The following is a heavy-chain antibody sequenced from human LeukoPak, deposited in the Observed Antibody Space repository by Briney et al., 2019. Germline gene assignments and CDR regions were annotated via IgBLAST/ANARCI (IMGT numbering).Heavy chain of an antibody. V-gene: IGHV3-7*03. D-gene: IGHD3-3*01. J-gene: IGHJ4*02. CDR3: AKDRTRQAY. CDR1: GFTFSNYW. CDR2: IKEDGSDK. Sequence: QTGGFLRLSCAASGFTFSNYWMSWVRQTPGKGLEWVANIKEDGSDKYYVDSLKGRFTISRDNAKNSLYLQMNSLRAEDTAVYYCAKDRTRQAYWGQGTLVTVSS.